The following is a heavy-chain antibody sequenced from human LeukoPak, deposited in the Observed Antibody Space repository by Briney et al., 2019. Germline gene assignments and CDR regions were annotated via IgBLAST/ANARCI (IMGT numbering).Heavy chain of an antibody. Sequence: PGGSLRLSCAASGFTFSRYNMHWVRRAPGKGLVWVSRISSDGSSTRYADSVKGRFTISRDNAKNTLYLQVNSLRAEDTAVYYCARGDCSTISCPQDWFDPWGQGTLVTVSS. J-gene: IGHJ5*02. CDR3: ARGDCSTISCPQDWFDP. CDR1: GFTFSRYN. V-gene: IGHV3-74*01. D-gene: IGHD2-2*01. CDR2: ISSDGSST.